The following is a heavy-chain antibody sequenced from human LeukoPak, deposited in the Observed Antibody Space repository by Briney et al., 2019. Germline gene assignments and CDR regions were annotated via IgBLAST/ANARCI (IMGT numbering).Heavy chain of an antibody. CDR3: ARSIPYGTTWYGRSDY. CDR1: GFSFSSYA. Sequence: GGSLRLSCATSGFSFSSYAMSWVRQAPGKGLEWVANIKPDGTTKFYVDSVKGRFTISRDNALNSLYLQMNSLRAEDTAIYYCARSIPYGTTWYGRSDYWGQGTLVTVSS. V-gene: IGHV3-7*03. J-gene: IGHJ4*02. D-gene: IGHD6-13*01. CDR2: IKPDGTTK.